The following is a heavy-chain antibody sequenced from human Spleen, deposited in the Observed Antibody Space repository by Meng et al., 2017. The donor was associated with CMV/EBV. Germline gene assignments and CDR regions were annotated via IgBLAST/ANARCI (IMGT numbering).Heavy chain of an antibody. J-gene: IGHJ4*02. V-gene: IGHV3-30-3*01. CDR2: ISYDGSNK. Sequence: VGSLRLSCAASGFTFSSYAMSWVRQAPGKGLEWVAVISYDGSNKYYADSVKGRFTISRDNSKNTLYLQMNSLRAEDTAVYYCARGRNYLDYWGQGTLVTVSS. CDR1: GFTFSSYA. CDR3: ARGRNYLDY.